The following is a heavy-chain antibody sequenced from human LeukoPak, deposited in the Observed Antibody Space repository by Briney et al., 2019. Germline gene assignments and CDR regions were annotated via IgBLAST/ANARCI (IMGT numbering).Heavy chain of an antibody. D-gene: IGHD3-9*01. V-gene: IGHV4-59*01. CDR2: IYYSGST. J-gene: IGHJ3*02. CDR3: ARARIVRYFDWYRAGAFDI. Sequence: SETLSLTCTVSGGSISSYYWSWIRRPPGKGLEWIGYIYYSGSTNYNPSLKSRVTISVDTSKNQFSLKLSSVTAADTAVYYCARARIVRYFDWYRAGAFDIWGQGTMVTVSS. CDR1: GGSISSYY.